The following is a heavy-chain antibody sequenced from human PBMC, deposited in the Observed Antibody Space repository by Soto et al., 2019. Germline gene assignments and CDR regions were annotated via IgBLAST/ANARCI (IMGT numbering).Heavy chain of an antibody. V-gene: IGHV4-4*02. CDR3: ASPKNYCSSTSCDEYYGMDV. Sequence: PSETLSLTCAVSGGSISSSNWWSWVRQPPGKGLEWIGEIYHSGSTNYNPSLKSRVTISVDKSKNQFSLKLSSVTAADTAVYYCASPKNYCSSTSCDEYYGMDVWGQGTTVTVSS. CDR1: GGSISSSNW. D-gene: IGHD2-2*01. CDR2: IYHSGST. J-gene: IGHJ6*02.